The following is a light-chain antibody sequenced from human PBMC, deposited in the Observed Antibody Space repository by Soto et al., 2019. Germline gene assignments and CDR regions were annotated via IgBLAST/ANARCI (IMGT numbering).Light chain of an antibody. Sequence: ETVLTQSPGTLSLSPGERATLSCRASQSITTNYLAWYQQKPGQAPRLLIYGASSRVTGIPDRFSGSGSGTDFTLTISRLEPEDFAVYYCQQYRTSPITFGQGKRLEIK. CDR2: GAS. CDR3: QQYRTSPIT. CDR1: QSITTNY. J-gene: IGKJ5*01. V-gene: IGKV3-20*01.